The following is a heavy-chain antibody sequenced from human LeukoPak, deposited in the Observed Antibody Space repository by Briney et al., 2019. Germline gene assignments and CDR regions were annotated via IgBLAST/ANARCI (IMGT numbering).Heavy chain of an antibody. V-gene: IGHV3-74*03. D-gene: IGHD2-2*01. CDR1: GFTFSNYW. Sequence: GGSLRLSCAASGFTFSNYWMHWVRQAPGKGLVWVSRIDSNGISTTYVDSVKGRFTISRDNAKKTLYLQMNSLRAEDTAVYYCAKGVWDIVVVPAARNYWGQGTLVTVSS. J-gene: IGHJ4*02. CDR2: IDSNGIST. CDR3: AKGVWDIVVVPAARNY.